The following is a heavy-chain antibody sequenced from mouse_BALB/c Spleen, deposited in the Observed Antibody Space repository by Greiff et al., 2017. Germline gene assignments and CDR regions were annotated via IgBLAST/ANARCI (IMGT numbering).Heavy chain of an antibody. D-gene: IGHD1-1*01. Sequence: QVQLKESGPGLVAPSQSLSITCTVSGFSLTGYGVNWVRQPPGKGLEWLGMIWGDGSTDYNSALKSRLSISKDNSKSQVFLKMNSLQTDDTARYYCARGRTDYGSSYWYFDVWGAGTTVTVSS. V-gene: IGHV2-6-7*01. CDR2: IWGDGST. CDR1: GFSLTGYG. CDR3: ARGRTDYGSSYWYFDV. J-gene: IGHJ1*01.